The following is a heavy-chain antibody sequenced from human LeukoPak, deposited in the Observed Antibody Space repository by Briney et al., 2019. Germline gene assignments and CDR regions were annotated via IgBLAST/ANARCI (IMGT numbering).Heavy chain of an antibody. CDR1: GGSFGGYY. D-gene: IGHD4-17*01. Sequence: SETLSLTCAVYGGSFGGYYWSWIRQPPGKGLEWIGEINHSGSTNYNPSLKSRVTISVDTSKNQFSLKLSSVTAADTAVYYCARSVDGDYVLDIAFDIWGQGTMVTVSS. CDR2: INHSGST. V-gene: IGHV4-34*01. CDR3: ARSVDGDYVLDIAFDI. J-gene: IGHJ3*02.